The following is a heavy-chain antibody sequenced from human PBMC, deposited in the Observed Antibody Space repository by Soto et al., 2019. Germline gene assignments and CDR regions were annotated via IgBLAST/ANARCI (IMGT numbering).Heavy chain of an antibody. CDR3: ARSIAAAGIAWFDP. CDR1: GYTFTGYY. D-gene: IGHD6-13*01. CDR2: INPNSGGT. V-gene: IGHV1-2*04. J-gene: IGHJ5*02. Sequence: GASVKVSCKASGYTFTGYYMHWVRQAPGQGLEWMGWINPNSGGTNYAQKFQGWVTMTRDTSISTAYMELSRLRSDDTAVYYCARSIAAAGIAWFDPWGQGTLVTVYS.